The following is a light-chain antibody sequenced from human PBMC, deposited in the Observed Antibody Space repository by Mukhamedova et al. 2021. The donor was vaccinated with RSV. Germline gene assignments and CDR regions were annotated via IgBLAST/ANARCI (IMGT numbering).Light chain of an antibody. CDR2: DVN. V-gene: IGLV2-23*02. CDR3: CSYAGSSTFF. Sequence: SDVGAYNYVSWYQQHPGKAPNLMIYDVNKWPSGVSNRFSGSKSGNTASLTISVLQAEDEADYYCCSYAGSSTFFFGTGTKVTVL. CDR1: SDVGAYNY. J-gene: IGLJ1*01.